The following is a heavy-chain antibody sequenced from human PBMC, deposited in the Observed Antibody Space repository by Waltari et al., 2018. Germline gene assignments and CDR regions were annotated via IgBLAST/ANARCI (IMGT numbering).Heavy chain of an antibody. Sequence: QVQLQESGPGLVKPSETLSLTCTVSGGSISSYYGSWIRPPAGKGLEWIGRIYTSGSTNYNPSLKSRVTMSVDTSKNQFSLKLSSVTAADTAVYYCARAYSNYVGDYFDYWGQGTLVTVSS. D-gene: IGHD4-4*01. CDR3: ARAYSNYVGDYFDY. V-gene: IGHV4-4*07. CDR2: IYTSGST. J-gene: IGHJ4*02. CDR1: GGSISSYY.